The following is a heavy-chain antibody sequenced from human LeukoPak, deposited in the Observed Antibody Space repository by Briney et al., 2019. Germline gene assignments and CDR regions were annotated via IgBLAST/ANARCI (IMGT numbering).Heavy chain of an antibody. CDR3: ASLADGYKLPDY. V-gene: IGHV1-46*01. J-gene: IGHJ4*02. CDR1: GYTFTSYY. Sequence: ASVKVSCKASGYTFTSYYMHWVRQAPGQGLEWMGIINPSGGSTSYAQKFQGRVTMTRDTSTSTVCMELSSLRSEDTAVYYCASLADGYKLPDYWGQGTLVTVSS. D-gene: IGHD5-24*01. CDR2: INPSGGST.